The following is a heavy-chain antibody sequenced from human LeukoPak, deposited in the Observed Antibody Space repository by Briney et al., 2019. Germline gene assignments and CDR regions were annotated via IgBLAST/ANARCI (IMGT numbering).Heavy chain of an antibody. D-gene: IGHD5-12*01. J-gene: IGHJ4*02. CDR3: ARTRGSTLFDY. Sequence: NTSETLSLTCTVSGGSISSSSYYWGWIRQPPGKGLEWIRSIYYSGSTYYNPSLKSRVTISVDTSKNQFSLKLSSVTAADTAVYYCARTRGSTLFDYWGQGTLVTVSS. CDR1: GGSISSSSYY. CDR2: IYYSGST. V-gene: IGHV4-39*07.